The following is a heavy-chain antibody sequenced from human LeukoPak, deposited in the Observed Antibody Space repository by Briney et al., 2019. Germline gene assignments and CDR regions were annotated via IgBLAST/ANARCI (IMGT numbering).Heavy chain of an antibody. CDR1: GFTVSSNY. J-gene: IGHJ4*02. V-gene: IGHV3-66*01. CDR2: IYSGGST. Sequence: GGSLRLSCAASGFTVSSNYMSWVRQAPGKGLEWVSVIYSGGSTYYADSVKGRFTISRDNSKNTLYLQMNSLRAEDTAVYYCARGYCSGGSCYKDYWGQGTLVTVSS. D-gene: IGHD2-15*01. CDR3: ARGYCSGGSCYKDY.